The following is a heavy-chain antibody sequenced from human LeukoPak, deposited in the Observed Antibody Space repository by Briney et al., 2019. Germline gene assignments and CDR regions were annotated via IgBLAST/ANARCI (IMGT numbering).Heavy chain of an antibody. J-gene: IGHJ6*02. CDR3: ASLAYSSGWYTFYYYYYGMDV. Sequence: RSLRPSSAPSALTSSSYAIQCVRHAPGNGLERAAVISYDGSNKYYADSVKGRFTISRDNSKNTLYLQMNSLRAEDTAVYYCASLAYSSGWYTFYYYYYGMDVWGQGTTVTVSS. D-gene: IGHD6-19*01. CDR2: ISYDGSNK. V-gene: IGHV3-30*04. CDR1: ALTSSSYA.